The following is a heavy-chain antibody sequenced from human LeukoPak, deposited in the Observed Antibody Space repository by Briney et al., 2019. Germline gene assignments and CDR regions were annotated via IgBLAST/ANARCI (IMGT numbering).Heavy chain of an antibody. D-gene: IGHD1-26*01. Sequence: ASVKVACKASGYTFTSYGISGVRQAPGQGLEWMGWTSAYNGNTNDAQKLQGRVTMTTDTSTSTAYMELRSLRSADTAVYYCARDGRGAATVVYWGQGTLVTVSS. J-gene: IGHJ4*02. CDR2: TSAYNGNT. CDR3: ARDGRGAATVVY. CDR1: GYTFTSYG. V-gene: IGHV1-18*01.